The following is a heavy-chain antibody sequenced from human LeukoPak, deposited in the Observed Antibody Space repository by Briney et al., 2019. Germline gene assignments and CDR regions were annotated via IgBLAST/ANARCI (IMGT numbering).Heavy chain of an antibody. CDR2: FDPEDGET. J-gene: IGHJ3*02. D-gene: IGHD5-24*01. CDR1: GYTLTELS. V-gene: IGHV1-24*01. Sequence: PGASVKVSCKVSGYTLTELSMHWVRQAPGKGLEWMGGFDPEDGETIYAQKFQGRVTMTEDTSTDTAYMELSSLRSEDTAVYYCAGMATILGAFDIWGQGTMVTVSS. CDR3: AGMATILGAFDI.